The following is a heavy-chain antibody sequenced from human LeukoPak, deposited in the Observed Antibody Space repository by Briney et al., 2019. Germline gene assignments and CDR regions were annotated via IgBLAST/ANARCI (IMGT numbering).Heavy chain of an antibody. V-gene: IGHV1-24*01. CDR2: FDPEDGET. D-gene: IGHD3-16*01. CDR1: GYTLTELS. CDR3: ATSSERGQYYYYYYMDV. Sequence: ASVKVSCKVSGYTLTELSMHWVRQAPGKGLEWMGGFDPEDGETIYAQKFQGRVTTTEDTSTDTAYMELSSLRSEDTAVYYCATSSERGQYYYYYYMDVWGKGTTVTVSS. J-gene: IGHJ6*03.